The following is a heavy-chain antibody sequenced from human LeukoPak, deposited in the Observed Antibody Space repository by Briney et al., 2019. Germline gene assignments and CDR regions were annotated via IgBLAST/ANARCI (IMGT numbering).Heavy chain of an antibody. CDR1: GYTFTNYY. CDR2: ISPSGGST. Sequence: ASVKVSCKASGYTFTNYYMHWVRQAPGQGLEWMGIISPSGGSTTYAQKFQGRVTMTRDMSTSTDYMELSSLRSEDTAIYYCARDNSVGDNAWWFDPWGQGTLVTVSS. J-gene: IGHJ5*02. D-gene: IGHD1-26*01. V-gene: IGHV1-46*01. CDR3: ARDNSVGDNAWWFDP.